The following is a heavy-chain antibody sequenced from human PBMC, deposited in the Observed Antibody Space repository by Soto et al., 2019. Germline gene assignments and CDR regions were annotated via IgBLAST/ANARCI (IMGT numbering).Heavy chain of an antibody. CDR1: GYSISSGYY. V-gene: IGHV4-38-2*01. CDR2: IYHSGST. J-gene: IGHJ4*02. CDR3: ARMSRTTVTSTIDF. Sequence: SETLSLSCAVSGYSISSGYYWGCIRQPPGKGLEWIASIYHSGSTYYNPSLKSRVTISVDTSKNQFSLNLSSVTAADTAVYFCARMSRTTVTSTIDFWGQGTLVTVSS. D-gene: IGHD4-17*01.